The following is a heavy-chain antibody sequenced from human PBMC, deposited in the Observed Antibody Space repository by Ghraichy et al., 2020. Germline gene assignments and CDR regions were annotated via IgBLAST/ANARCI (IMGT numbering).Heavy chain of an antibody. Sequence: SETLSLTCAVYGGSFSGYYWSWIRQPPGKGLEWIGEINHSGSTNYNPSLKSRVTISVDTSKNQFSLKLSSVTAADTAVYYCARGNGYYDSSGSPKDAFDIWGQGTMVTVSS. CDR3: ARGNGYYDSSGSPKDAFDI. CDR2: INHSGST. J-gene: IGHJ3*02. V-gene: IGHV4-34*01. D-gene: IGHD3-22*01. CDR1: GGSFSGYY.